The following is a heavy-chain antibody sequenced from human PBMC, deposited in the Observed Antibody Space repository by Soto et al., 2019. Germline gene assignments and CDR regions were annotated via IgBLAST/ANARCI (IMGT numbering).Heavy chain of an antibody. V-gene: IGHV4-30-2*01. CDR2: IFPGGIS. CDR3: ATVYDFWSGREFEY. CDR1: GDSISIGGYA. Sequence: QLQLQESGSGLVKPSQTLSLTCAVSGDSISIGGYAWSWIRQPPGKGLEWIGNIFPGGISYYSPSLMSRVTTSVARSKKQFSLRLSSVRSAETAVYYCATVYDFWSGREFEYWGQGTLVTVSS. D-gene: IGHD3-3*01. J-gene: IGHJ4*02.